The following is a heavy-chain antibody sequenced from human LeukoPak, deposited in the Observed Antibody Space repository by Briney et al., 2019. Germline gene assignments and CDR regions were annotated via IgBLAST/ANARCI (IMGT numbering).Heavy chain of an antibody. CDR1: GFTFNSYA. V-gene: IGHV3-23*01. CDR3: ARAPDYTSRFHYSDSSDSQVKEAY. CDR2: ISDNGGST. Sequence: PGGSLRLSCTASGFTFNSYAMGWVRQAPGKGLEWVSGISDNGGSTYYADSVEGRFTISRDNSKNTLYLQMNSLRVEDTAVYYCARAPDYTSRFHYSDSSDSQVKEAYWGQGTLVTVSS. D-gene: IGHD3-22*01. J-gene: IGHJ4*02.